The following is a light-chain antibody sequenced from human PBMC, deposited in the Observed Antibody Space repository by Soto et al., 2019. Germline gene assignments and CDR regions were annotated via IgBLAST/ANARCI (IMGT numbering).Light chain of an antibody. J-gene: IGLJ2*01. CDR3: QSYDSSLSGSEV. V-gene: IGLV1-40*01. Sequence: QSVLTQPPSVSGAPGQRVTISGTGSSSNIGAGYDVHWYQQLPGTAPKLLIYGNSNRPSGVPDRFSGSKSGTSASLAITGLQAEDEADYYCQSYDSSLSGSEVFGGGTKVTVL. CDR1: SSNIGAGYD. CDR2: GNS.